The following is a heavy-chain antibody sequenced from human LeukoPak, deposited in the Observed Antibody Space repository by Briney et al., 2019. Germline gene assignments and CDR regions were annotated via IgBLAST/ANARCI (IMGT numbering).Heavy chain of an antibody. CDR2: IYYSGST. J-gene: IGHJ1*01. CDR3: ARGAASSSWYGLKYFQH. Sequence: SETLSLTCTVSGGSISSSSYYWGWIRQPPGKGLEWIGSIYYSGSTYYNPSLKSRVTISVDTSKNQFSLKLSSVTAADTAVYYCARGAASSSWYGLKYFQHWGQGTLVTVSS. CDR1: GGSISSSSYY. V-gene: IGHV4-39*07. D-gene: IGHD6-13*01.